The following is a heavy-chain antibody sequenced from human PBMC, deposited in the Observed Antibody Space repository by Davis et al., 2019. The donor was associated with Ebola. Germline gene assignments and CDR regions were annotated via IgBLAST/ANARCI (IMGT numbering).Heavy chain of an antibody. V-gene: IGHV1-2*04. CDR2: INPNTGGA. D-gene: IGHD1-14*01. CDR1: GYIFIHYY. Sequence: ASVTVSCKASGYIFIHYYLHWVRQAPGRGLQWMGRINPNTGGADYAQDFQGWVTMTRDTSTSTAYMQLNRLRSDDSAMYYCAREAADHRGIDFWGQGTMVTVSS. CDR3: AREAADHRGIDF. J-gene: IGHJ4*02.